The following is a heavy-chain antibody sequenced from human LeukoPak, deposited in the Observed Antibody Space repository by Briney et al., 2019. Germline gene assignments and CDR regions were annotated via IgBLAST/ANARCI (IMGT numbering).Heavy chain of an antibody. J-gene: IGHJ6*02. CDR1: GFTFSNYA. CDR2: IDSGGST. Sequence: GGSLRLSCAASGFTFSNYAMSWVRQAPGKGLERVSTIDSGGSTYYADSVKGRFTISRDNSKNTLYMQMNSLRAEDTAIYYCAKVPYSDYGSGRPPFMDVWGQGTTVAVS. V-gene: IGHV3-23*01. CDR3: AKVPYSDYGSGRPPFMDV. D-gene: IGHD3-10*01.